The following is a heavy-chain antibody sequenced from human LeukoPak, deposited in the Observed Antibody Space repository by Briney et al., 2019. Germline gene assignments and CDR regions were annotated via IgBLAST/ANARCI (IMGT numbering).Heavy chain of an antibody. CDR2: INPYNGDT. CDR3: AKHFTGYPSDAFDI. CDR1: GYNFSSYG. J-gene: IGHJ3*02. V-gene: IGHV1-18*01. Sequence: AAGTVSCKASGYNFSSYGIRWVRQAPGQRLEWIAWINPYNGDTNYVQTLQGRLTITRDTSTSTAYLDLRSLRSDDTAVYYCAKHFTGYPSDAFDIWGQGTMVTVSS. D-gene: IGHD3-9*01.